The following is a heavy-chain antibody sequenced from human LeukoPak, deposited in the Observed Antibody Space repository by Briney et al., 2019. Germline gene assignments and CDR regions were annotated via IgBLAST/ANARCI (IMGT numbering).Heavy chain of an antibody. J-gene: IGHJ6*02. V-gene: IGHV3-11*01. CDR3: ARERTLNYDFWSGYYKEVVDV. Sequence: GGSLRLSCAASGFTFSDYYMSWIRQAPGKGLEWVSYISSSGSTIYYADSVKGRFTISRDNAKNSLYLQMNSLRAEDTAVYCCARERTLNYDFWSGYYKEVVDVWGQGTTVTVSS. CDR2: ISSSGSTI. CDR1: GFTFSDYY. D-gene: IGHD3-3*01.